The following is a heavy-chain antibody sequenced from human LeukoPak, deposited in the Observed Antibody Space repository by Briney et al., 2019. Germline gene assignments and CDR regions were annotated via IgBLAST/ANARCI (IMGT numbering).Heavy chain of an antibody. Sequence: SGGSLRLSCAASGFTLSSYSMNWVRQAPGKGLEWVSSISSSSSYIYYADSVKGRFTISRDNSKNTLSLQMNSLRAEDTAVYYCANENYYGSGSYADYWGQGTLVTVPS. D-gene: IGHD3-10*01. J-gene: IGHJ4*02. V-gene: IGHV3-21*01. CDR3: ANENYYGSGSYADY. CDR1: GFTLSSYS. CDR2: ISSSSSYI.